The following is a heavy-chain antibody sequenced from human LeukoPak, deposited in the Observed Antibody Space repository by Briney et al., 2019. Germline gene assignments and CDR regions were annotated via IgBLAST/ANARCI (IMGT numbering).Heavy chain of an antibody. J-gene: IGHJ5*02. D-gene: IGHD3-3*01. CDR3: ARDFSVMTGARQNFWSGYYTGAEYNWFDP. CDR1: GYTFTSYG. V-gene: IGHV1-18*01. CDR2: ISAYNGNT. Sequence: ASVKVSCKASGYTFTSYGISWVRQAPGQGLEWMGWISAYNGNTNYAQKLQGRVTMTTDTSTSTAYMELRSLRSDDTAVYYCARDFSVMTGARQNFWSGYYTGAEYNWFDPWGQGTLVTVSS.